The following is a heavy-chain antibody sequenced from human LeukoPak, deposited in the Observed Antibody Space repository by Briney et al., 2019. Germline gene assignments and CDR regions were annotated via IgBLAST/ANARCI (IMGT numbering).Heavy chain of an antibody. CDR3: ARGPGVNQYFQH. J-gene: IGHJ1*01. Sequence: ASVKVSCKASGYTFTSYDINWVRQATGQGPEWMGWMNPNSGSTGYAQKFQGRVAITRNTSISTAYMELSGLRSEDTAVYYCARGPGVNQYFQHWGQGTLVTVSS. CDR1: GYTFTSYD. CDR2: MNPNSGST. V-gene: IGHV1-8*03. D-gene: IGHD3-10*01.